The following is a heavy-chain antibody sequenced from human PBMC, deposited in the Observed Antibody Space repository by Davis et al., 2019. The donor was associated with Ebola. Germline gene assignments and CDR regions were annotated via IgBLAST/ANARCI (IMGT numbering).Heavy chain of an antibody. CDR3: ARGLALVRGAHYGLDV. Sequence: GSLRLSCAVYVGSFRGYYWSWIRQPPGKGLEWIGEINHSGSTNYNPSLKSRVTISVDTSKNQVSLRLSSVTAADTAVYYCARGLALVRGAHYGLDVWGQGTTVTVSS. J-gene: IGHJ6*02. CDR1: VGSFRGYY. V-gene: IGHV4-34*01. D-gene: IGHD3-10*01. CDR2: INHSGST.